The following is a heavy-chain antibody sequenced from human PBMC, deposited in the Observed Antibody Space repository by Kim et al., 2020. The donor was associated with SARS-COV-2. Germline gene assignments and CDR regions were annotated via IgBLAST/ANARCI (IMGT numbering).Heavy chain of an antibody. Sequence: GGSLRLSCAASGFTFSDYYMSWIRQAPGKGLEWVSYISSSGSTIYYADSVKGRFTISRDNAKNSLYLQMNSLRAEDTAVYYCARVLDTAMDVFDYWGQGTLVTVSS. CDR2: ISSSGSTI. V-gene: IGHV3-11*01. CDR1: GFTFSDYY. CDR3: ARVLDTAMDVFDY. D-gene: IGHD5-18*01. J-gene: IGHJ4*02.